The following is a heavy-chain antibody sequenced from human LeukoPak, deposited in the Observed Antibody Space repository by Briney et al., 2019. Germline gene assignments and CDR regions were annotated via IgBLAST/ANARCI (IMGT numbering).Heavy chain of an antibody. J-gene: IGHJ4*02. Sequence: PGGSLRLSCAGSGFIFSNYVMHWVRQAPGKGLEWVALISFDGSNTYYADSVKGRFTISRDNSKNTLYLQMNSLSSEDTAVYYCAKGTWIPKTYYFDHWGQGTLVTVSS. D-gene: IGHD5-18*01. CDR2: ISFDGSNT. CDR1: GFIFSNYV. CDR3: AKGTWIPKTYYFDH. V-gene: IGHV3-30-3*01.